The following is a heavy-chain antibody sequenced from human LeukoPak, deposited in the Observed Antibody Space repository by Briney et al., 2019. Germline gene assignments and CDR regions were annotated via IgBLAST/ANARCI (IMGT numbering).Heavy chain of an antibody. Sequence: GGSLRLSCAASGFTFSFYAMHWVRQAPGKGLEWVAVISYDGTNKYYADSVKGRFTISRDTSKNTLFLQMNSLRAEDTAVYYCARARIRLGGWYAFDYWGQGTLDTVSS. CDR2: ISYDGTNK. CDR1: GFTFSFYA. J-gene: IGHJ4*02. CDR3: ARARIRLGGWYAFDY. V-gene: IGHV3-30-3*01. D-gene: IGHD6-19*01.